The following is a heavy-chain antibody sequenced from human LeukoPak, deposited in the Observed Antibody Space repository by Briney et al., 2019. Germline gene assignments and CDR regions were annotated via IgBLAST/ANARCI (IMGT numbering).Heavy chain of an antibody. CDR1: GYTFTSYG. CDR2: ISAYNGNT. V-gene: IGHV1-18*01. Sequence: GASVKVSCKASGYTFTSYGISWVRQAPGQGLEWMGWISAYNGNTNYAQKLQGRVTMTTDTSTSTAYMELRSLRSDDTAVYYCASLGFEYSSPRAPLDYYYYMDVWGKGTTVTVSS. J-gene: IGHJ6*03. CDR3: ASLGFEYSSPRAPLDYYYYMDV. D-gene: IGHD6-6*01.